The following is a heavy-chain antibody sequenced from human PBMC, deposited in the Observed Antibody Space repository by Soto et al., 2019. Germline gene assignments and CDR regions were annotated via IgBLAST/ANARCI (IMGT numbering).Heavy chain of an antibody. CDR3: ARGADDDYGGYAGV. V-gene: IGHV1-18*01. Sequence: QVQLVQSGAEVKKPGASVKVSCKASGYTFTSYGISWVRQAPGQGLEWMGWISAYNGNTNYAQKLQGRVTMTTDTSTSAAYMELRSPRCDDTARDYCARGADDDYGGYAGVWGQGTTVTVSS. D-gene: IGHD4-17*01. J-gene: IGHJ6*02. CDR1: GYTFTSYG. CDR2: ISAYNGNT.